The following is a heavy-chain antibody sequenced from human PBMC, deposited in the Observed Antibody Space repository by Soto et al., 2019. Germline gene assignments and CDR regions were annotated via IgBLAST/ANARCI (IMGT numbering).Heavy chain of an antibody. Sequence: QVQLVQSGAEVKKPGSSVKVSCKASGGTFSSYAISWVRQAPGQGLEWMGGIIPIFGTANYAQKFQGRVTITADESTSTAYMELSSLRSEDTAVYYCASGYSYGPHYYCYGMDVWGQGTTVTVSS. J-gene: IGHJ6*02. D-gene: IGHD5-18*01. CDR2: IIPIFGTA. CDR1: GGTFSSYA. CDR3: ASGYSYGPHYYCYGMDV. V-gene: IGHV1-69*01.